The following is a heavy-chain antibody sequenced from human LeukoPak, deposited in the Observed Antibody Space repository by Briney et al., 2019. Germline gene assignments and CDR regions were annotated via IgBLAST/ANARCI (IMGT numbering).Heavy chain of an antibody. CDR1: GYTFTNYG. CDR3: ARSHSASLRAPFDY. J-gene: IGHJ4*02. V-gene: IGHV1-18*01. Sequence: ASVTVSCKASGYTFTNYGLIWVRQAPGQGLEWMGWISAYNGDTKYEQKFQGRVTMTTDKTTSTAHMELRNVRSDDTAVYYCARSHSASLRAPFDYWGQGTLVTVSS. CDR2: ISAYNGDT. D-gene: IGHD3-16*01.